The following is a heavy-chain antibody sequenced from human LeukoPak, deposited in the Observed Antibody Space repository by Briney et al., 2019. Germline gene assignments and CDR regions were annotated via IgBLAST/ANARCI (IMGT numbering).Heavy chain of an antibody. V-gene: IGHV4-30-2*01. J-gene: IGHJ6*02. D-gene: IGHD3-3*01. CDR3: ARMYYDFWSGYYYGMDV. CDR2: IYHSGST. CDR1: GGSISSGGYS. Sequence: SETLSLTCAVSGGSISSGGYSCSWIRQPPGKGLEWIGHIYHSGSTYYNPSLKSRVTISVDRSKNQFSLKLSSVTAADTAVYYCARMYYDFWSGYYYGMDVWGQGTTVTVSS.